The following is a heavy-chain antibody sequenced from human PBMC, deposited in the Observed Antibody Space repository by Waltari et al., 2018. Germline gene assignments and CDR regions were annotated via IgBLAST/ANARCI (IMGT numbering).Heavy chain of an antibody. D-gene: IGHD4-17*01. CDR3: ARGARRTTVTTGWWYFDL. CDR2: SNSDGSST. V-gene: IGHV3-74*01. Sequence: EVQLVESGGGLVQPGGSLRLPCAASGFTYSMYRLHWVRQAPGKGLVWVSRSNSDGSSTSYADSVKGRFTISKDNAKNTVYLQMNSLRAEDTAIYYCARGARRTTVTTGWWYFDLWGRGTLVTVSS. J-gene: IGHJ2*01. CDR1: GFTYSMYR.